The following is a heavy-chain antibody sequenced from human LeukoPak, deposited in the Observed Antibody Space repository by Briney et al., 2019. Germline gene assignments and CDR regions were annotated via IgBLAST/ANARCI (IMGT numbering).Heavy chain of an antibody. CDR2: IYNSGST. CDR3: ATGVTYKSGWYGFDY. Sequence: SETLSLTCTVSGDSIRSDSYYWNWIRQPAGKGLEWIGRIYNSGSTKYNPSLRSRVTISVDTSKNQFSLKLTSVTAADTAVYYCATGVTYKSGWYGFDYWGQGTLVTVSS. D-gene: IGHD6-19*01. V-gene: IGHV4-61*02. CDR1: GDSIRSDSYY. J-gene: IGHJ4*02.